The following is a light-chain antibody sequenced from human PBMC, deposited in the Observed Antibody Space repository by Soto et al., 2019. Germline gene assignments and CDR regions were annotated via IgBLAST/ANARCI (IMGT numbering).Light chain of an antibody. J-gene: IGKJ1*01. V-gene: IGKV1-5*01. CDR3: QQYNSYSGT. CDR2: DAS. Sequence: DIQMTPSPSTLSASVGDRVTITCRASQSISSWLAWYQQKPGKAPKLLIYDASSLESGVPSRFSGSGSGTEFTLTISSLQPDDFATYYCQQYNSYSGTFGQGTKV. CDR1: QSISSW.